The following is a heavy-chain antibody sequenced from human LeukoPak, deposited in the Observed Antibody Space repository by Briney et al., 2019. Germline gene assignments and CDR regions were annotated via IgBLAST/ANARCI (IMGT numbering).Heavy chain of an antibody. J-gene: IGHJ4*02. Sequence: PSETLSLTCTVSGGSISSGSYYWSWIRQPAGKGLEWIGRIYTSGSTNYNPSLKSRVTISVDTSKNQFSLKLSSVTAADTAVYYCARGYYYDSSGYYYEFGSPDYWGQGTLATVSS. CDR3: ARGYYYDSSGYYYEFGSPDY. CDR2: IYTSGST. CDR1: GGSISSGSYY. D-gene: IGHD3-22*01. V-gene: IGHV4-61*02.